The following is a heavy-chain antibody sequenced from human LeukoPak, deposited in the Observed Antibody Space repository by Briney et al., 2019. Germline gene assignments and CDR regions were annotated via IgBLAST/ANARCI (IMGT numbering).Heavy chain of an antibody. Sequence: SETLSLTCAVYGGSFSGYYWSWIRQPPGKGLEWIGGINHSGSTNYNPSLKSRVTISVDTSKNQFSLKLSSVTAADTAVYYCARGRAGPYYYYYYMDVWGKGTTVTVSS. CDR3: ARGRAGPYYYYYYMDV. J-gene: IGHJ6*03. CDR1: GGSFSGYY. V-gene: IGHV4-34*01. CDR2: INHSGST.